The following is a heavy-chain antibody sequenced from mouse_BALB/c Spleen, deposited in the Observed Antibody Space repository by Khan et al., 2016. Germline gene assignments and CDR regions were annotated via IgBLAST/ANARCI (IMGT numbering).Heavy chain of an antibody. CDR1: GNTFTSYW. CDR3: VMRDFDV. Sequence: QVQLKESGAELAKPGASVKMSCKASGNTFTSYWMHWVKQRPAQGLEWIGYINPTTGYTEDNQKFKDKATLTADKSSSTAYMQLSSLTFEDSAVYYCVMRDFDVWGAGTTVTVSS. J-gene: IGHJ1*01. V-gene: IGHV1-7*01. CDR2: INPTTGYT.